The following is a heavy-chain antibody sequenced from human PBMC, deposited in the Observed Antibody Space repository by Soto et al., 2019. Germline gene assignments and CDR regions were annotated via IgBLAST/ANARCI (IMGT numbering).Heavy chain of an antibody. J-gene: IGHJ3*02. CDR1: GFTFSSYA. CDR3: ARKMYYYDSSGPHAFDI. Sequence: GGSLRLSCAASGFTFSSYAMSWVRQAPGKGLEWVSAISGSGGSTYYADSVKGRFTISRDNSKNTLYLQMNSLRVEDTAVYYCARKMYYYDSSGPHAFDIWGQGTMVTVSS. D-gene: IGHD3-22*01. V-gene: IGHV3-23*01. CDR2: ISGSGGST.